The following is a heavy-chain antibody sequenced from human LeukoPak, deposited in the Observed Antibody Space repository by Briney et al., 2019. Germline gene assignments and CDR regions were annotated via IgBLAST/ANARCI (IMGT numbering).Heavy chain of an antibody. CDR1: AYTLTELS. J-gene: IGHJ4*02. D-gene: IGHD4-11*01. CDR2: FDPEDGET. CDR3: ATANEYSNSDFDY. Sequence: GASVKVSCKVSAYTLTELSMHWVRQAPGKGLEWMGGFDPEDGETIYAQKFQGRVTMTEDTSTDTAYMELSRLRSEDTAVYYCATANEYSNSDFDYWGQGTLVTVSS. V-gene: IGHV1-24*01.